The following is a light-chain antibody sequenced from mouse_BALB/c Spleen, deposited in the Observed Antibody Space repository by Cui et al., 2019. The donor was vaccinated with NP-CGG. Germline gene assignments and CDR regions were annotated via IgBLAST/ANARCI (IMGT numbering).Light chain of an antibody. CDR2: GTK. J-gene: IGLJ1*01. V-gene: IGLV1*01. CDR1: TGGDTTSKD. Sequence: QAVVTQESALTTSPGETVTLTCRSSTGGDTTSKDANWVQEKPDHLFTGLIGGTKNRAPGVPARFSGSLIGDKVALTITGAQTEDEAIYFCALWYSNHWVFGGGTKLTVL. CDR3: ALWYSNHWV.